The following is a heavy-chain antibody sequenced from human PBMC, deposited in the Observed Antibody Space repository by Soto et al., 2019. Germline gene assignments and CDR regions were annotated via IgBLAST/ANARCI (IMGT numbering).Heavy chain of an antibody. CDR3: TKNSAYALDY. V-gene: IGHV4-4*02. Sequence: QVQLQESGPGLVKPSGTLSLSCAVSGGSVSNNNWWSWVHQSPGNGLEWIGEIHHSGGTSYNPSLESRATLSVDKSKSELSLRLNYVTAADTAVYYCTKNSAYALDYWGLGILVTVSS. D-gene: IGHD5-12*01. CDR1: GGSVSNNNW. CDR2: IHHSGGT. J-gene: IGHJ4*02.